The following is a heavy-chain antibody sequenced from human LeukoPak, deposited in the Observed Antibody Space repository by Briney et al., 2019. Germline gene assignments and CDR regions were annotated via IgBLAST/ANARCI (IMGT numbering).Heavy chain of an antibody. V-gene: IGHV1-8*01. J-gene: IGHJ6*02. CDR1: GYTFTSYD. CDR2: MNPNSGNT. D-gene: IGHD1-26*01. Sequence: ASVKVSCKASGYTFTSYDINWVRQATGQGLEWMGWMNPNSGNTGYAQKFQGRVTMTRNTSISTAYMELSGLRSEDTAVYYCARGQWELLGDYYGMDVWGQGTTVTVSS. CDR3: ARGQWELLGDYYGMDV.